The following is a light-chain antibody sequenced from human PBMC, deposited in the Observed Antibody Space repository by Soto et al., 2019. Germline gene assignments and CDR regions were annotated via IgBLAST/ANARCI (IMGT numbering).Light chain of an antibody. CDR3: VTWDYILSSVM. Sequence: QSVLTQPPSTAGTPGQTVTISCSGSTSNIGTNYVYWYQQLPGAAPKLLIYRNIHRPSGIPDRFSGSKSGTSASLVIRGLRSEDEADYYCVTWDYILSSVMFGGGTKLTVL. CDR2: RNI. J-gene: IGLJ3*02. CDR1: TSNIGTNY. V-gene: IGLV1-47*01.